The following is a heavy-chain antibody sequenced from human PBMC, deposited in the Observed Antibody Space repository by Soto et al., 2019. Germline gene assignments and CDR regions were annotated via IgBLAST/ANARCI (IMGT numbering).Heavy chain of an antibody. CDR2: ISWNSGSI. CDR3: AKDISVLQFDAFDI. CDR1: GFTFDDYA. J-gene: IGHJ3*02. Sequence: LRLSCAASGFTFDDYAMHWVRQAPGKGLEWVSGISWNSGSIGYADSVKGRFTISRDNAKNSLYLQMNSLRAEDTALYYCAKDISVLQFDAFDIWGQGTMVTVSS. V-gene: IGHV3-9*01. D-gene: IGHD1-1*01.